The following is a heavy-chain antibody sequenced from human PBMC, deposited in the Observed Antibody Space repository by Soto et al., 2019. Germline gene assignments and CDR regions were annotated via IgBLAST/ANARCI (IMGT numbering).Heavy chain of an antibody. D-gene: IGHD5-12*01. CDR1: GFTFDDYA. V-gene: IGHV3-9*01. J-gene: IGHJ4*02. CDR2: ISWNGGSV. Sequence: EVQLVESGGGLVQPGRSLRLSCAASGFTFDDYAMHWVRQAPGKGLEWVSGISWNGGSVGYADSVKGRFTISRDTAKNSLYLQMNSLRAEYTALYYCAKGLYSGYANFDSWGQGTLVTVSS. CDR3: AKGLYSGYANFDS.